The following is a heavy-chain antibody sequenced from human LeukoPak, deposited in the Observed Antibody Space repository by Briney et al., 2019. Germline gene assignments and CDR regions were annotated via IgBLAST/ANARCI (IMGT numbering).Heavy chain of an antibody. V-gene: IGHV1-69*04. CDR3: AREGQDCSSTSCYPDY. Sequence: ASVKVSCKASGGTFSNYPISWVRPAPGQGLEWMGRIIPIFGIANYAQKFQGRVTITADKSTSTAYMELSSLRSEDTAVYYCAREGQDCSSTSCYPDYWGQGTLVTVSS. D-gene: IGHD2-2*01. J-gene: IGHJ4*02. CDR1: GGTFSNYP. CDR2: IIPIFGIA.